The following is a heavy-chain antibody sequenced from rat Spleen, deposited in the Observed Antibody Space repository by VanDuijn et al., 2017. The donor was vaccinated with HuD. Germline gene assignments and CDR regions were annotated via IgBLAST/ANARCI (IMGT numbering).Heavy chain of an antibody. CDR1: GFTFSAYW. Sequence: EVQLVETGGGLVQPGRSLKLSCVASGFTFSAYWMYWVRQAPGKGLEWVASISPSGGNTSYRDSVKGRFTISRDNAKSTLYLQLDSLRSEDTATYYCARTGGPYYWYFDFWGPGTMVTVSS. D-gene: IGHD1-11*01. J-gene: IGHJ1*01. V-gene: IGHV5-25*01. CDR2: ISPSGGNT. CDR3: ARTGGPYYWYFDF.